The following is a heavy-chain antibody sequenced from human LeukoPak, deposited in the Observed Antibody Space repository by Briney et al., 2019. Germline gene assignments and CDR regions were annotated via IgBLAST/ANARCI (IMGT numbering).Heavy chain of an antibody. CDR3: AASSGWHGPLGY. CDR2: TNPSDGST. Sequence: GASVKLSCKASGYSFTSYYMHWVRQALGQGLEWMGITNPSDGSTNFAQKFQGRVTMTRDTSTSTVYMEVSSLRSEDTAVYHCAASSGWHGPLGYWGHGTLVTVSS. CDR1: GYSFTSYY. J-gene: IGHJ4*01. D-gene: IGHD6-19*01. V-gene: IGHV1-46*01.